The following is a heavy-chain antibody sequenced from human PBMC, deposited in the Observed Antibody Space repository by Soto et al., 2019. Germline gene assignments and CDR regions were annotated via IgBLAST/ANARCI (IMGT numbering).Heavy chain of an antibody. D-gene: IGHD3-10*01. CDR3: ARFKWSGDSRTSFFDH. Sequence: QVQLVESGGGVVQPGRSLRLSCAASGFTFSTYGMHWVRQTPGKGLEWVAVIWFDGSNKSYADSVKGRFTVSRDNSKNTLSLQMYSLRAEDTAVYFCARFKWSGDSRTSFFDHWGQGTLVTVSS. V-gene: IGHV3-33*01. CDR2: IWFDGSNK. J-gene: IGHJ4*02. CDR1: GFTFSTYG.